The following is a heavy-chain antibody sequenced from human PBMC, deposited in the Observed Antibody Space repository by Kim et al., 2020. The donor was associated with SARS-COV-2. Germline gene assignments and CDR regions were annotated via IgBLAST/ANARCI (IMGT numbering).Heavy chain of an antibody. V-gene: IGHV1-69*04. D-gene: IGHD3-10*01. CDR1: GGTFSSYA. Sequence: SVKVSCKASGGTFSSYAISWVRQAPGQGLEWMGRIIPILGIANYAQKFQGRGTITADKSTSTAYMELSSLRSEDTAVYYCARGTVDYYGSGRGWFDPLGQGTLVTVSS. CDR3: ARGTVDYYGSGRGWFDP. CDR2: IIPILGIA. J-gene: IGHJ5*02.